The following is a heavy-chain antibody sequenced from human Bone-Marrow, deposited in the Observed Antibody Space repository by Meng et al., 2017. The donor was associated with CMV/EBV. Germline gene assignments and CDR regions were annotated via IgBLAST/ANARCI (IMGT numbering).Heavy chain of an antibody. CDR3: ALTPLGYYDFWSGIRPHFDY. Sequence: GSLRLSCAVYGGSFSGYYWSWIRQPPGKGLEWIGEINHSGSTNYNPSLKSRVTISVDTSKSQFSLKLSSLTAADTAVYYCALTPLGYYDFWSGIRPHFDYWGQGTLVTVSS. V-gene: IGHV4-34*01. D-gene: IGHD3-3*01. CDR2: INHSGST. CDR1: GGSFSGYY. J-gene: IGHJ4*02.